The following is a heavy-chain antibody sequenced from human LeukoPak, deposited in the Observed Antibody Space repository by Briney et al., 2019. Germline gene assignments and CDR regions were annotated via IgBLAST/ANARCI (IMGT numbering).Heavy chain of an antibody. Sequence: SETLSLTCSVSTDSTNTYYWSWIRQSPGQGLEWIGYIYQSGSTDYNPSFKSRVTISLDMSKKVFSLQLTSVTVADTAVYYCVRLRWKLLAPYFDHWGQGAFVIVSS. D-gene: IGHD1-1*01. CDR3: VRLRWKLLAPYFDH. CDR1: TDSTNTYY. CDR2: IYQSGST. J-gene: IGHJ4*02. V-gene: IGHV4-59*01.